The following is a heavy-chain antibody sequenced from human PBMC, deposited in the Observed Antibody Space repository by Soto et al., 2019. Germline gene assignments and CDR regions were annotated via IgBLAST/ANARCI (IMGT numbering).Heavy chain of an antibody. CDR2: IYTSASI. V-gene: IGHV4-4*07. CDR1: GADINTYS. J-gene: IGHJ6*02. Sequence: SETLSLTCSVSGADINTYSWTWIRQPAGKGLEWIGRIYTSASINYNPSLRGRVTLSVDTSTNQVSLKLASVTAADTAVYYCARDREAGYNFYYGMDVWGQGTTVTVSS. CDR3: ARDREAGYNFYYGMDV. D-gene: IGHD6-19*01.